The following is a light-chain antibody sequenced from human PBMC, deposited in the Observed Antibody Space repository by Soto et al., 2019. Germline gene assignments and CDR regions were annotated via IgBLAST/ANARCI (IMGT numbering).Light chain of an antibody. Sequence: DIQMTQSPSTLSASVGDRVTITCRASQSIGSELAWYQQKPGKAPKLLIYKASSLEGGVPSRFSGSGSVTEFTLTISRLQPDDFATYYCLHYINYPLSFGGGTKVEIK. CDR3: LHYINYPLS. CDR2: KAS. CDR1: QSIGSE. J-gene: IGKJ4*01. V-gene: IGKV1-5*03.